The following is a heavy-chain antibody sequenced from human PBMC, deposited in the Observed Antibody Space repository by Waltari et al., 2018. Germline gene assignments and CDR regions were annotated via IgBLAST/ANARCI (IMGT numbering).Heavy chain of an antibody. CDR2: ISGSGDIT. D-gene: IGHD3-22*01. J-gene: IGHJ6*03. V-gene: IGHV3-23*01. CDR1: GFTFSNHA. CDR3: AKDRAYYDSSGWAYYYYMDV. Sequence: EVQLLESGGGLVQPGGSLRLSCAASGFTFSNHAMSWVRQAPGKGLEWVSAISGSGDITYYADSVEGRFTISRDNSKNTLYLQMNSLRAEDTAVYYCAKDRAYYDSSGWAYYYYMDVWGKGTMVTVSS.